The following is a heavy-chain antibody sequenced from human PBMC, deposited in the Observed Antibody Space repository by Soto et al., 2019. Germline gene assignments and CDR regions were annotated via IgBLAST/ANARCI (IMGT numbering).Heavy chain of an antibody. Sequence: QVTLKESGPVLLKPTETLTLTCTVSGFSLSNARMGLSWIRQPPGNALQGLAHIFPNDEKAYSTTLRNRLTIAKATSKSQVVLTMTNMDPVDTATYYCARHGRGVGARPLDYWGQGTLVTFSS. CDR3: ARHGRGVGARPLDY. CDR1: GFSLSNARMG. V-gene: IGHV2-26*01. CDR2: IFPNDEK. J-gene: IGHJ4*02. D-gene: IGHD1-26*01.